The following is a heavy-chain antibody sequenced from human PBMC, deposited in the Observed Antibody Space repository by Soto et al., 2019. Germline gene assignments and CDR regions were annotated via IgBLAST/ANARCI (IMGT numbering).Heavy chain of an antibody. J-gene: IGHJ4*02. CDR3: ARDGTLYDSSAYYYLY. CDR1: GGTFSNYG. Sequence: GASVKVSCKASGGTFSNYGVNWVRRAPGQGLEWMGGIIPIFGTAKYAQKFQGRVTITADDSTRTAYMELNSLRSEDTAVYYCARDGTLYDSSAYYYLYWGQGTLVTVSS. CDR2: IIPIFGTA. D-gene: IGHD3-22*01. V-gene: IGHV1-69*13.